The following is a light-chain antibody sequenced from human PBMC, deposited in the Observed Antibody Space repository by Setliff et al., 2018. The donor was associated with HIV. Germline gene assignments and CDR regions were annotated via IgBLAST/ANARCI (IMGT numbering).Light chain of an antibody. Sequence: LTQPASVSGSPGQSITISCTGTSSDVGGYNYVSWYQQHPGKAPKLIIYEVSNRPSGISNRFSGSKSGNTASLTISGLQPEDEADYYCSSYTIRNTLLFGTGTKVTVL. CDR1: SSDVGGYNY. J-gene: IGLJ1*01. CDR2: EVS. V-gene: IGLV2-14*01. CDR3: SSYTIRNTLL.